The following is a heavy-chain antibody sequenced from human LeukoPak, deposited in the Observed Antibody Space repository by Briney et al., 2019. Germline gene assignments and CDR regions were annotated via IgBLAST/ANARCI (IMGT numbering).Heavy chain of an antibody. CDR2: INSDGSST. Sequence: GGSLRLSCAASGFTFSSYWMHWVRQAPGKGLVWVSRINSDGSSTTYADSEKGRFTISRDNSKNTLYLQMNSLRAEDTAVYYCAKNQNDYGDYDIQVDYWGQGTLVSVSS. V-gene: IGHV3-74*01. CDR3: AKNQNDYGDYDIQVDY. CDR1: GFTFSSYW. J-gene: IGHJ4*02. D-gene: IGHD4-17*01.